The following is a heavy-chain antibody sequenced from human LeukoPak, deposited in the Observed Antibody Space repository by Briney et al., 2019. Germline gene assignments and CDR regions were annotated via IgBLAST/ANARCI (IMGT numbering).Heavy chain of an antibody. V-gene: IGHV4-61*09. CDR2: IYTTGST. CDR3: ARGAYFYGSGINWFDP. Sequence: PSETLSLTCTVSGDSISSGSYYWSWIRQPAGKGLEWIGHIYTTGSTNYNPSLKSRVTISLDTSKNHFSLKLSSVTAADTAVYYCARGAYFYGSGINWFDPWGQGTLITVSS. CDR1: GDSISSGSYY. D-gene: IGHD3-10*01. J-gene: IGHJ5*02.